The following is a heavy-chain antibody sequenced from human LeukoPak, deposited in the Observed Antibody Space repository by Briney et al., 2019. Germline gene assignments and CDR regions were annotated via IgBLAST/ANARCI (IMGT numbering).Heavy chain of an antibody. CDR2: ISSSSSYI. CDR3: AREVIAAAGNDY. D-gene: IGHD6-13*01. V-gene: IGHV3-21*01. Sequence: GGSLRLSCAASGFTFSSYSMNWVRQAPGKGLEWVSSISSSSSYIYYADSGKGRFTISRDNAKNSLYLQMNSLRAEDTAVYYCAREVIAAAGNDYWGQGTLVTVSS. J-gene: IGHJ4*02. CDR1: GFTFSSYS.